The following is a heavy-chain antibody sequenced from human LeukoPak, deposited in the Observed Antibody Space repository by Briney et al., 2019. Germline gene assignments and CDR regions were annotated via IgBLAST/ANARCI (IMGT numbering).Heavy chain of an antibody. J-gene: IGHJ4*02. V-gene: IGHV3-66*01. CDR3: ARDGYGDYSDY. Sequence: GGSLRLSCTASGFSFSNYAMSWVRQAPGKGLEWVSVIYSGGSTYYADSVKGRFTISRDNSKNTLYLQMNSLRAEDTAVYYCARDGYGDYSDYWGQGTLVTVSS. CDR1: GFSFSNYA. CDR2: IYSGGST. D-gene: IGHD4-17*01.